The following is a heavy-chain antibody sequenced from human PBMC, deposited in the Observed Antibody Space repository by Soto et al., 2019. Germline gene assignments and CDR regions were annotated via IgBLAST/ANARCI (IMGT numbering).Heavy chain of an antibody. V-gene: IGHV1-8*01. Sequence: GASVKVSCKASGYTFTSYDINWVRQATGQGLEWMGWMNPNSGNTGYAQKFQGRVTMTRNTSISTAYMELSSLRSEDTAVYYCARGNDFWSGYYHYYYYGMDVWGQGTTVTVSS. J-gene: IGHJ6*02. CDR3: ARGNDFWSGYYHYYYYGMDV. D-gene: IGHD3-3*01. CDR2: MNPNSGNT. CDR1: GYTFTSYD.